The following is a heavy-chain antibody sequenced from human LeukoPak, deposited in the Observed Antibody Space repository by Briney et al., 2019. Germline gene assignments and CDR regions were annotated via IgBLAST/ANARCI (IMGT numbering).Heavy chain of an antibody. Sequence: ASVKVSCKASGYTFTSYGISWVRQAPGQGLEWMGWISAYNGNTNYAQKFQGRVTMTRNTSISTAYMELSSLRSEDTAVYYCARRASSGYYLGYWGQGTLVTVSS. J-gene: IGHJ4*02. CDR1: GYTFTSYG. V-gene: IGHV1-18*01. CDR3: ARRASSGYYLGY. CDR2: ISAYNGNT. D-gene: IGHD3-22*01.